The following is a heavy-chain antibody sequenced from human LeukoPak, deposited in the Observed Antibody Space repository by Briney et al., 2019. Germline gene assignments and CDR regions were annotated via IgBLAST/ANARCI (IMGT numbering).Heavy chain of an antibody. D-gene: IGHD6-19*01. Sequence: ASVKVSCKASGSTFSDYHINWVRQASGQGPEWMGWINPKSGDASYNQAFQGRVTMTRDTSISTAYLQWSSLKASDTAMYYCARLRRSIAVAGTFDYWGQGTLVTVSS. CDR2: INPKSGDA. CDR3: ARLRRSIAVAGTFDY. V-gene: IGHV1-2*02. CDR1: GSTFSDYH. J-gene: IGHJ4*02.